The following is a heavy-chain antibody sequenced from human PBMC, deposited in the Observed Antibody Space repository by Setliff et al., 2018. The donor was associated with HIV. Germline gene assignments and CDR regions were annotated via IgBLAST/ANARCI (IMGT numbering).Heavy chain of an antibody. V-gene: IGHV4-39*02. CDR1: GVSLTSSNYL. Sequence: LSLTCAVSGVSLTSSNYLWGWIRQPPGKGLEWIADIYYSDNSYYSPSLKSRMSISVDTSKSQLSLFLTSVTAADTAVYYCAREKNDYGGQNWLDPWGQGTLVTVSS. D-gene: IGHD4-17*01. J-gene: IGHJ5*02. CDR3: AREKNDYGGQNWLDP. CDR2: IYYSDNS.